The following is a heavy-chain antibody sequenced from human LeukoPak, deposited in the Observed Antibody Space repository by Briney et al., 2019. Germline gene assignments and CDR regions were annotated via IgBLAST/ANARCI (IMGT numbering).Heavy chain of an antibody. CDR3: ARGARTSITMIALFPPNAFDI. V-gene: IGHV4-61*02. J-gene: IGHJ3*02. CDR2: IYTSGST. Sequence: PSETLSLTCTVSGGSISSGSYYWSWIRQPAGKGLEWIGRIYTSGSTNYNPSLKSRVTISVDTSKNQFSLKLSSVTAADTAVYYCARGARTSITMIALFPPNAFDIWGQGTMVTVSS. CDR1: GGSISSGSYY. D-gene: IGHD3-22*01.